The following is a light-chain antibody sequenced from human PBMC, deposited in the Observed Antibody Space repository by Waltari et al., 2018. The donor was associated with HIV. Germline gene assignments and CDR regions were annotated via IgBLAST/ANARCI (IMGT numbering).Light chain of an antibody. CDR3: CSSAGRDIFV. J-gene: IGLJ1*01. V-gene: IGLV2-11*01. CDR1: SKDVGAYNY. CDR2: DLN. Sequence: QSALTQSRSVSGSPGQSITISCTGTSKDVGAYNYVSWYQQHPGRAPKLLIYDLNRRPSGVPDRFSGSKSGNTASLSISWLQAEDEADYYCCSSAGRDIFVFGTGTKVTVL.